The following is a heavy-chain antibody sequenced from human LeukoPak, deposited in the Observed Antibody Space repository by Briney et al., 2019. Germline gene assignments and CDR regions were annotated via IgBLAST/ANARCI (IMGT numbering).Heavy chain of an antibody. J-gene: IGHJ4*02. CDR1: GFTFRSYG. Sequence: PGGTLRLSCAASGFTFRSYGMSWVRQAPGKGLEWVSTSTLASSTYYTDSVKGRFTISRDDSRNTLYLQMKSLRADDTAFYYRVKDRDSGFAYGYTSSDYWGQGALVTVSS. CDR3: VKDRDSGFAYGYTSSDY. D-gene: IGHD5-18*01. V-gene: IGHV3-23*01. CDR2: STLASST.